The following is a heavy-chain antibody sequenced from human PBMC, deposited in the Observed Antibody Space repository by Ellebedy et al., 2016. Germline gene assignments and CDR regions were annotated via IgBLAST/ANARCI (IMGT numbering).Heavy chain of an antibody. J-gene: IGHJ4*02. CDR1: GGSFTDYL. CDR3: AREVIAARSAYEY. D-gene: IGHD6-6*01. V-gene: IGHV4-34*01. CDR2: IHHSGGT. Sequence: SETLSLXXAVYGGSFTDYLWTWIRQPPGKGLEWIGEIHHSGGTNYNPSLKSRVTISVDTSKNQFSLSLNSVTAADTAVYYCAREVIAARSAYEYWGQGTLVSVSS.